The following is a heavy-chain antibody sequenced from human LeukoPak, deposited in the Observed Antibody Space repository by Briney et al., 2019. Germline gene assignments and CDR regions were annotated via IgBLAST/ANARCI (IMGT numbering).Heavy chain of an antibody. V-gene: IGHV1-69*04. CDR2: IIPILGIA. CDR1: GGTFSSYA. D-gene: IGHD6-6*01. J-gene: IGHJ4*02. CDR3: ARDFPSIAARLLDY. Sequence: SVKVSCKASGGTFSSYAISWVRQAPGQGLEWMGRIIPILGIANYAQKFQGRVTITADKSTSTDYMELSSLRSEDTAVYYCARDFPSIAARLLDYWGQGTLVTVSS.